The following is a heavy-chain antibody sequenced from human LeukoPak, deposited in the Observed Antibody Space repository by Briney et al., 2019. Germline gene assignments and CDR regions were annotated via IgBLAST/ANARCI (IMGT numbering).Heavy chain of an antibody. Sequence: GGSLRLSCAASEFTFSNHAMSWVRQAPGKGLEWVSRIGAGGSNTYHADSVKGRFTISRDNSKNTLYLQMNSLRAEDTAVYYCAKNRGDRDPEYLQNWGQGTLVTVCS. V-gene: IGHV3-23*01. CDR1: EFTFSNHA. J-gene: IGHJ1*01. CDR3: AKNRGDRDPEYLQN. D-gene: IGHD2-21*02. CDR2: IGAGGSNT.